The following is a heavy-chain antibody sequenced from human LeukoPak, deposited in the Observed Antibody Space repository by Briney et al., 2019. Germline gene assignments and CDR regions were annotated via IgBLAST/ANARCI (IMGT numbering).Heavy chain of an antibody. CDR2: INYSGTT. D-gene: IGHD5-24*01. CDR1: GGSISSSGYY. CDR3: ARLRDGRWLLEY. Sequence: SETLSLTCTVSGGSISSSGYYWGWIRQPPGKGLEWIASINYSGTTYYNPSLKSRVTISEDRSKNQFSLKLSSVTAADTAVYYCARLRDGRWLLEYWGQGTLVTVSS. V-gene: IGHV4-39*01. J-gene: IGHJ4*02.